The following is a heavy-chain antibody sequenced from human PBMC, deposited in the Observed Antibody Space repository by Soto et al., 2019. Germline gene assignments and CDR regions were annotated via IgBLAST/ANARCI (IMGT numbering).Heavy chain of an antibody. D-gene: IGHD3-3*02. Sequence: QITLKESGPTLVKPTQTLTLTCAFSGFSLTASGVAVGWIRQPPGKALEWLAFIYWNDDKRYNASMKTRLTLTIDTSTSHVVLTMTNMDPDDTATYYCAHKGSLTISHAFDFWRRGTMVIVSS. CDR2: IYWNDDK. CDR1: GFSLTASGVA. V-gene: IGHV2-5*01. CDR3: AHKGSLTISHAFDF. J-gene: IGHJ3*01.